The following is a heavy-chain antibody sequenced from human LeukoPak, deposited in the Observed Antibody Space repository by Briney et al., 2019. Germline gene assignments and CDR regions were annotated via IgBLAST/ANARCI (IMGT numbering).Heavy chain of an antibody. CDR2: ISGSGGST. CDR3: AKDGGYCSSTSCSGGDFDY. D-gene: IGHD2-2*01. Sequence: GASLRLSCAASGFTFSSYAMSWVRQAPGKGLEWVSAISGSGGSTYYADSVKGRFTISRDNSKNTLYLQMNSLRAEDTAVYYCAKDGGYCSSTSCSGGDFDYWGQGILVTVSS. CDR1: GFTFSSYA. V-gene: IGHV3-23*01. J-gene: IGHJ4*02.